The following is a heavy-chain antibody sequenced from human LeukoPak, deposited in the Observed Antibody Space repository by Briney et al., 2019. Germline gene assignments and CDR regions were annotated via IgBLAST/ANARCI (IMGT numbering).Heavy chain of an antibody. CDR1: GGTFSSYA. Sequence: SVKVSCKASGGTFSSYAISWVRQAPGQGLEWMGRIIPILGIANYAQKFQGRVTITADKSTSTAYMELSSLRSEDTAVYYCAKLAYCGGDCWYYFDYWGQGTLVTVSP. J-gene: IGHJ4*02. CDR3: AKLAYCGGDCWYYFDY. D-gene: IGHD2-21*02. V-gene: IGHV1-69*04. CDR2: IIPILGIA.